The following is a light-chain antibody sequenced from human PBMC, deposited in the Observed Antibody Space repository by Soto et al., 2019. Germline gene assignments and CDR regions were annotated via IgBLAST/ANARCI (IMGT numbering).Light chain of an antibody. CDR3: QSWDTGIHRV. V-gene: IGLV4-69*01. CDR1: SGHSTYA. Sequence: QSVLAQSPSASASLGASVKLTCTLSSGHSTYAIAWHQQPPEKGPRYLMKLNSDGSHTKGAGIPERFSGSSSGAERYLSISSLQSEDEAVYYCQSWDTGIHRVFGGGTKLTVL. CDR2: LNSDGSH. J-gene: IGLJ2*01.